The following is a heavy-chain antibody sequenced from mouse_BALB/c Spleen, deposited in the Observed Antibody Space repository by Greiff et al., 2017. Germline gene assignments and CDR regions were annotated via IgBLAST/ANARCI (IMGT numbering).Heavy chain of an antibody. CDR2: ISYSGST. Sequence: EVKLVESGPSLVKPSQTLSLTCSVTGDSITSGYWNWIRKFPGNKLEYMGYISYSGSTYYNPSLKSRISITRDTSKNQYYLQLNSVTTEDTATYYCARFPIYYGSSYDAMDYWGQGTSVTVSS. J-gene: IGHJ4*01. CDR3: ARFPIYYGSSYDAMDY. D-gene: IGHD1-1*01. CDR1: GDSITSGY. V-gene: IGHV3-8*02.